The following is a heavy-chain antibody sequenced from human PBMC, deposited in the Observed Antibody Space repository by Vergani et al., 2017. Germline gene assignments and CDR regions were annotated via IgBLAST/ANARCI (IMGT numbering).Heavy chain of an antibody. J-gene: IGHJ6*02. CDR2: IKQDGSEK. CDR1: GFTFSSYW. D-gene: IGHD5-18*01. V-gene: IGHV3-7*01. Sequence: EVQLVESGGGLVQPGGSLRLSCAASGFTFSSYWMSWVRQAPGKGLEWVANIKQDGSEKYYVDSVKGRFTISRDNAKNSLYLQMNSLRAEDTAVYYCARDRGVDTAMVILYYYYYGMDVWGQGTTVTVSS. CDR3: ARDRGVDTAMVILYYYYYGMDV.